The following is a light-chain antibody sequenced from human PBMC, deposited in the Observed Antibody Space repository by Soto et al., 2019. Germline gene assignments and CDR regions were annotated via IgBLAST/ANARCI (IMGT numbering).Light chain of an antibody. CDR1: QSVSSY. CDR3: QQYSKWPLT. J-gene: IGKJ4*01. V-gene: IGKV3-15*01. Sequence: ETVLTQSPSTLSLSPGERATLSCMASQSVSSYLAWYQQKPGQAPRLLIYGASTGATGIPARFSGSGSGTEFILTISSLQSEDFAVYYCQQYSKWPLTFGGGTKVDIK. CDR2: GAS.